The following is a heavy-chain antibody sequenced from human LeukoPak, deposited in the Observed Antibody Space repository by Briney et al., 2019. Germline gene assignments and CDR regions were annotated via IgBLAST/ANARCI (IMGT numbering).Heavy chain of an antibody. CDR3: ARAIGDSSGSHDAFDI. Sequence: PGGSLRLSRAASGFTVSSNYMSWVRQAPGKGLEWVSVIYSGGSTYYADSVKGRFTISRHNSKNTLYLQMNSLRAEDTAVYYCARAIGDSSGSHDAFDIWGQGTMVTVSS. J-gene: IGHJ3*02. V-gene: IGHV3-53*04. CDR2: IYSGGST. CDR1: GFTVSSNY. D-gene: IGHD3-22*01.